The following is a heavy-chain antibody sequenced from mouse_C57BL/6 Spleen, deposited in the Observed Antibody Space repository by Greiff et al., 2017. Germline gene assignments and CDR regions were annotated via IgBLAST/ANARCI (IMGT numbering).Heavy chain of an antibody. CDR1: GYTFTNYW. CDR3: ARIDDGSRMDY. CDR2: ISPGSGYP. D-gene: IGHD2-3*01. V-gene: IGHV1-63*01. J-gene: IGHJ4*01. Sequence: QVQLQQSGAELVRPGTSVKMSCKASGYTFTNYWIGWVKQRPGHGLEWIGDISPGSGYPNYNAKFKGKATLTADKSSSTAYMQFSSLTSEDSSIYYCARIDDGSRMDYWGQGTTVTVSS.